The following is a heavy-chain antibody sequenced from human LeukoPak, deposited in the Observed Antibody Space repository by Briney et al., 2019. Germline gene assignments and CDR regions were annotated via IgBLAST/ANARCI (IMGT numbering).Heavy chain of an antibody. CDR2: ITDNGGTS. V-gene: IGHV3-23*01. D-gene: IGHD5-12*01. CDR3: AKLIPYSGWPYDY. CDR1: GFTFSSYG. Sequence: GGSLRLSCAASGFTFSSYGMSWVRQAPGRGLEWVSTITDNGGTSYYADSVKGRFTISRDSSKNMLYLQTNSVRVEDTALYYCAKLIPYSGWPYDYWGQGTLVTVSS. J-gene: IGHJ4*02.